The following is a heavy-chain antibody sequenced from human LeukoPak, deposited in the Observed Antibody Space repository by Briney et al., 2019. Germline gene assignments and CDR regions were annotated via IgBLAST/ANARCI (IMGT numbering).Heavy chain of an antibody. Sequence: GGSLRLSCAASGFTFSNYGMHWVRQAPGKGLEWVALVSYAGSNKYYVDSVKGRFTISRDNSKNTLYLQMNSLRAEDTAVYYCAKDRANMTTRIFDFWGQGTLVTVSS. CDR2: VSYAGSNK. D-gene: IGHD4-17*01. J-gene: IGHJ4*02. V-gene: IGHV3-30*18. CDR3: AKDRANMTTRIFDF. CDR1: GFTFSNYG.